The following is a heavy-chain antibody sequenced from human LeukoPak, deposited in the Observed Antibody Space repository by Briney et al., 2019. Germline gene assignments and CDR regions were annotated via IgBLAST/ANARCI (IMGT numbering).Heavy chain of an antibody. CDR1: GFTFSSYG. Sequence: GRSLRLSCEASGFTFSSYGMHWVRQAPGKGLEWVAVISYDENNKYYADSVKGRFTISRDNSKNTLYLQMHSLRAEDTAIYYCAKDRRLPWDYFDSWGQGTQVTVSS. J-gene: IGHJ4*02. V-gene: IGHV3-30*18. D-gene: IGHD5-12*01. CDR3: AKDRRLPWDYFDS. CDR2: ISYDENNK.